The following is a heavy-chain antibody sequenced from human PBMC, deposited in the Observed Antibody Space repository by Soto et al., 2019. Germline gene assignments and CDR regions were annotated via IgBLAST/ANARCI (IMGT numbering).Heavy chain of an antibody. D-gene: IGHD3-22*01. CDR2: ISYDGSNK. J-gene: IGHJ3*02. V-gene: IGHV3-30-3*01. Sequence: WVLRLSCAASGFTFSSYAMHWVRQAPGKXLEWVAVISYDGSNKYYADSVKGRFTISRDNSKNTLYLQMNSLRAEDTAVYYCARDLTPGNYYDSSGSNRWDAFDIWGQGPMVTVSS. CDR1: GFTFSSYA. CDR3: ARDLTPGNYYDSSGSNRWDAFDI.